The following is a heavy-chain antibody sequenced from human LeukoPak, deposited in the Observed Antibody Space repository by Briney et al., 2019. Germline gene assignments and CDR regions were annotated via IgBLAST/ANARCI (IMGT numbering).Heavy chain of an antibody. CDR3: ASQPTYSGSYGGFDY. D-gene: IGHD1-26*01. J-gene: IGHJ4*02. Sequence: PSETLSLTCTVSGGSISSSSYYWGWIRQPPGKGLEWIGSIYYSGSTYYNPSLKSRVTISVDTSKNQFSLKLSSVTAADTAVYYCASQPTYSGSYGGFDYWGQGTLVTVSS. CDR2: IYYSGST. CDR1: GGSISSSSYY. V-gene: IGHV4-39*07.